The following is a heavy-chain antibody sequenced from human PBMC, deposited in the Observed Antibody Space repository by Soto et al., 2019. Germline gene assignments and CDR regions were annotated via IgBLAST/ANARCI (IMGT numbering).Heavy chain of an antibody. J-gene: IGHJ6*02. D-gene: IGHD6-19*01. CDR3: ARVLTAVADHLYGMDV. CDR2: IWYDGSNK. CDR1: GFTFSSYG. V-gene: IGHV3-33*01. Sequence: QVQLVESGGGVVQPGRSLRLSCAASGFTFSSYGMHWVRQAPGKGLEWVAVIWYDGSNKYYADSVKGRFTISRDNSKNTLYLQMNSLRAEDTAVYYCARVLTAVADHLYGMDVWGQGTTVTVSS.